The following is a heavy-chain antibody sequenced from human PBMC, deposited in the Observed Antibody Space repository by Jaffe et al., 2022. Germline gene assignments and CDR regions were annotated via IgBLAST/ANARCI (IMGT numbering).Heavy chain of an antibody. Sequence: QVQLQESGPGLVKPSETLSLTCTVSGGSISSYYWSWIRQPPGKGLEWIGYIYYSGSTNYNPSLKSRVTISVDTSKNQFSLKLSSVTAADTAVYYCARQPRRGAFDIWGQGTMVTVSS. V-gene: IGHV4-59*01. J-gene: IGHJ3*02. CDR3: ARQPRRGAFDI. CDR1: GGSISSYY. CDR2: IYYSGST.